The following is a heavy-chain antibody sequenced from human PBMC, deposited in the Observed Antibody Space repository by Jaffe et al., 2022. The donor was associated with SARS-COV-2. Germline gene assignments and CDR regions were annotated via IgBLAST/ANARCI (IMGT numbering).Heavy chain of an antibody. Sequence: QEQLVESGGGVVQPGRSLRLSCAASGFTFSSYGMHWVRQAPGKGLEWVAVIWYDGSNKFYAGSVKGRFTISRDNSKNTLYLQMDSLRAEDTAVYYCARDETSGRSFSLDNWGQGTLLTVSS. J-gene: IGHJ4*02. D-gene: IGHD3-16*02. CDR1: GFTFSSYG. CDR3: ARDETSGRSFSLDN. CDR2: IWYDGSNK. V-gene: IGHV3-33*01.